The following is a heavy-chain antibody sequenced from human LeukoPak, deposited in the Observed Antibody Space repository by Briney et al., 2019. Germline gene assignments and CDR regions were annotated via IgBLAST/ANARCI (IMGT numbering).Heavy chain of an antibody. D-gene: IGHD3-22*01. CDR2: IYYSGST. Sequence: PSETLSLTCTVSGGSISSGGYYWSWIRQHPGKGLEWIGYIYYSGSTYYNPSLKSRVTILVDTSKNQFSLKLSSVTAADTAVYYCARDAEYYYDSSGYSAFDIWGQGTMVTVSS. CDR3: ARDAEYYYDSSGYSAFDI. CDR1: GGSISSGGYY. J-gene: IGHJ3*02. V-gene: IGHV4-31*03.